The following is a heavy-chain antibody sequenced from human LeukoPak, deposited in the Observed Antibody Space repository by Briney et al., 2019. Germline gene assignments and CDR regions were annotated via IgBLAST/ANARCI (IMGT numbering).Heavy chain of an antibody. CDR1: GGSFSGYY. CDR3: ARVPVLRFLEWPSYYYGMDV. V-gene: IGHV4-34*01. J-gene: IGHJ6*02. D-gene: IGHD3-3*01. Sequence: SETLSLTCAVYGGSFSGYYWSWIRQPPGKGLEWIGEINHSGSTNYNPSLKSRVTISVDTSKNQFSLKLSSVTAADTAVYYCARVPVLRFLEWPSYYYGMDVWGQGTTVTVSS. CDR2: INHSGST.